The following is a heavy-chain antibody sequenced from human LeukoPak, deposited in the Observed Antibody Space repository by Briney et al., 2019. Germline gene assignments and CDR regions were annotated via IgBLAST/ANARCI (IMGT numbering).Heavy chain of an antibody. CDR1: GFTFSTYP. V-gene: IGHV3-30*04. J-gene: IGHJ5*02. D-gene: IGHD6-13*01. Sequence: GTSLRLSCAASGFTFSTYPMHWVRQAPGKGLEWVALISYDGSKEFLADSVKGRFSISRDNAKNTLYLQMNSLRAEDTAVYYCARDPSTARYSNYWANSVFDPWGQGTLVTVSS. CDR2: ISYDGSKE. CDR3: ARDPSTARYSNYWANSVFDP.